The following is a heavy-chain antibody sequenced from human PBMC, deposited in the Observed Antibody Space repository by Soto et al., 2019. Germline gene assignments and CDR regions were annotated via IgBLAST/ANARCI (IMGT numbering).Heavy chain of an antibody. CDR1: GFTFSSYG. Sequence: GGSLRLSCAASGFTFSSYGMHWVRQAPGKGLEWVAVISYDGSNKYYADSVKGRFTISRDNSKNTLYLQMNSLRAEDTAVYYCAKDRVYYYGSGSLGYWGQGTLVTVSS. CDR2: ISYDGSNK. V-gene: IGHV3-30*18. J-gene: IGHJ4*02. CDR3: AKDRVYYYGSGSLGY. D-gene: IGHD3-10*01.